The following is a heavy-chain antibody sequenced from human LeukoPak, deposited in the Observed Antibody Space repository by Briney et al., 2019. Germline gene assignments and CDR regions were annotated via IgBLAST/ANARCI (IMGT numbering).Heavy chain of an antibody. V-gene: IGHV3-53*01. D-gene: IGHD6-19*01. CDR1: GFTVSSNY. CDR2: IYSGDNT. Sequence: PGGSLRLSCAASGFTVSSNYMSWVRQAPGKGLEWVSVIYSGDNTYYADSVKGRFTISRDNSKNTLYLQMNRLRAEDTAVYYCARVVSSGWYYFDFWGQGTLVTVSS. CDR3: ARVVSSGWYYFDF. J-gene: IGHJ4*02.